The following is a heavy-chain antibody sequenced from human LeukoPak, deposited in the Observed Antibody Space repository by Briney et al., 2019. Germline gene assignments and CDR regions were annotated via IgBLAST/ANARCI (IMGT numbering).Heavy chain of an antibody. CDR1: VFTFSSYS. V-gene: IGHV3-48*01. D-gene: IGHD2-15*01. J-gene: IGHJ3*02. CDR3: ARRYCSGGGCYVQDAFDI. Sequence: PGGSLRPSCAASVFTFSSYSMNWVRQAPGKGLEWVSYISSSSSTIYYADSVKGRFTISRDNAKNSLYLQMNSLRAEDTSVYYCARRYCSGGGCYVQDAFDIWGQGTMVTVSS. CDR2: ISSSSSTI.